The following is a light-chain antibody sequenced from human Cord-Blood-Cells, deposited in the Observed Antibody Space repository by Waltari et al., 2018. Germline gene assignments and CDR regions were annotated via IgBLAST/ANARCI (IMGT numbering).Light chain of an antibody. V-gene: IGLV3-21*04. J-gene: IGLJ3*02. CDR1: NSGSNS. Sequence: SYVLTQPPSVSVAPGKTARITCGGNNSGSNSVHWYQQKPGQAPVLGIYYDSDRPSGIPERFSGSNSGNTGTLTISRVEAGDEADYYGQVWDSSSDHWVFGGGTKLTVL. CDR3: QVWDSSSDHWV. CDR2: YDS.